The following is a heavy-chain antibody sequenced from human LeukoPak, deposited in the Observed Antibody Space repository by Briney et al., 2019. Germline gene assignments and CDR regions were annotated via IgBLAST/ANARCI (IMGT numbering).Heavy chain of an antibody. J-gene: IGHJ4*02. Sequence: GGSLRLSCAASGFTFSSYSMNWVRQAPGKGLEWVSSISSSSSYIYYADSVKGRFTISRDNAENSLYLQMNSLRAEDTAVYYCAKDQLRYYDTSGYYRLWGQGNLVTVSS. CDR3: AKDQLRYYDTSGYYRL. CDR1: GFTFSSYS. CDR2: ISSSSSYI. D-gene: IGHD3-22*01. V-gene: IGHV3-21*01.